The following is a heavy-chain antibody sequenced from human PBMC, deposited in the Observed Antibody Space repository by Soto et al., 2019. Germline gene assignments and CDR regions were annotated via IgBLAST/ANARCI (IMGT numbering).Heavy chain of an antibody. CDR2: IYHRGTI. D-gene: IGHD3-9*01. J-gene: IGHJ4*02. V-gene: IGHV4-4*02. CDR3: ARDPKYIDWTGPN. Sequence: SETLSLTCAVSGGSISSSNWWSWVRQPPGKGLEWIGEIYHRGTINYNPSLKSRVTISIDKSKNQFSLNLTSVTAADTAVYYCARDPKYIDWTGPNWGQGTLVTVS. CDR1: GGSISSSNW.